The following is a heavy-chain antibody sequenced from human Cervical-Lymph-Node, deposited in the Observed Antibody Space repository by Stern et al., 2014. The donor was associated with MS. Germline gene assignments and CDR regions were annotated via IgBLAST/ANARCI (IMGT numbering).Heavy chain of an antibody. CDR1: GYTFTSYY. J-gene: IGHJ4*02. D-gene: IGHD6-19*01. CDR3: ARETIAVAAHLDY. CDR2: INPSGGST. V-gene: IGHV1-46*01. Sequence: QVQLVQSGAEVKKPGASVKVSCKASGYTFTSYYMHWVRQAPGQGLEWMGIINPSGGSTSYAQKFQGRVTMNRDTSTSTVYRELSSLRSEDTAVYYCARETIAVAAHLDYGGQGTLVTVSS.